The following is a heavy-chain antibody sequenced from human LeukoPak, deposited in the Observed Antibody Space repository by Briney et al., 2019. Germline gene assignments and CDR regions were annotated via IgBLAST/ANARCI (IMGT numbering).Heavy chain of an antibody. V-gene: IGHV1-2*06. J-gene: IGHJ6*03. Sequence: GASVKVSCKASGYAFIGYYTHWVRQAPGQGLEWMGRINPNNGGTNNAQKFQGRVTMTRDTSISTAYMELSRLRSDDTAVYYCARSRGYYYMDVWGKGTTVTVSS. CDR3: ARSRGYYYMDV. CDR1: GYAFIGYY. CDR2: INPNNGGT.